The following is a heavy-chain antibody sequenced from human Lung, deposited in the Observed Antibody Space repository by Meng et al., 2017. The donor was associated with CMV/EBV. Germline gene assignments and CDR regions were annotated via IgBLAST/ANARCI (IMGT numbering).Heavy chain of an antibody. CDR1: GFNFNTYA. CDR3: ARVLKEDYFDY. Sequence: QVRLVESGGGVVQPETSLRLSCAASGFNFNTYAMHWVRQAPGKGLEWVAMLWYDGTNKDYADSVKGRFTISRDNSKNTVYLQMDSLRADDTAIYYCARVLKEDYFDYWGQGTLVTVSS. CDR2: LWYDGTNK. V-gene: IGHV3-33*01. J-gene: IGHJ4*02.